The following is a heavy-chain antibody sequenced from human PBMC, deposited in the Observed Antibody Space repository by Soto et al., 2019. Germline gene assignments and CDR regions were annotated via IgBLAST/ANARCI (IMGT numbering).Heavy chain of an antibody. Sequence: SETLSLTCTVSGGSVSSGSYYWSWIRQPPGKGLEWIGYIYYSGSTNYNPSLKSRVTISVDTSKNQFSLKLSSVTAADTAVYYCAREHVVVPAASARYNWFDPWGQGTLVTVSS. CDR3: AREHVVVPAASARYNWFDP. V-gene: IGHV4-61*01. J-gene: IGHJ5*02. CDR2: IYYSGST. D-gene: IGHD2-2*01. CDR1: GGSVSSGSYY.